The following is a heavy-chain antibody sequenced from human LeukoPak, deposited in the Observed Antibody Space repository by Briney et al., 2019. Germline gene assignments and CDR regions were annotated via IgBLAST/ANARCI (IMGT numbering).Heavy chain of an antibody. CDR2: ISGSGGST. J-gene: IGHJ4*02. D-gene: IGHD6-13*01. V-gene: IGHV3-23*01. CDR1: GFTFSSCG. CDR3: VHSSRWHYFDN. Sequence: PGGSLRLSCAASGFTFSSCGMNWVRQAPGKGLEWVSAISGSGGSTYYADSVKGRFTISRDNSKYTVYLQMNSLRAEDTAVYFCVHSSRWHYFDNWGQGTLVTVSS.